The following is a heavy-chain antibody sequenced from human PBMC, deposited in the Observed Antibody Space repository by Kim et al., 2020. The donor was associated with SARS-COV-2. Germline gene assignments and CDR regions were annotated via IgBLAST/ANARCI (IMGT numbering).Heavy chain of an antibody. J-gene: IGHJ6*02. CDR2: ISAYNGNT. D-gene: IGHD3-9*01. Sequence: ASVKVSCKASGYTFTSYGISWVRQAPGQGLEWMGWISAYNGNTNYAQKLQGRVTMTTDTSTSTAYMELRSLRSDDTAVYYCARDGGYFDWSGGYYGMDVWGQGTTVTVSS. CDR3: ARDGGYFDWSGGYYGMDV. V-gene: IGHV1-18*01. CDR1: GYTFTSYG.